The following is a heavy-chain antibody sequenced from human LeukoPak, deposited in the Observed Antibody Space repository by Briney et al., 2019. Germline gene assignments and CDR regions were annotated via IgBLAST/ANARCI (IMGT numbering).Heavy chain of an antibody. CDR1: GFTVSSNY. D-gene: IGHD3-22*01. Sequence: PGGSLRLSCAASGFTVSSNYMSWVRQAPGKGLEWVSVVYSGGSTYYADSVKGRFTISRDNSKNTLYLQMNSLRAEDTAVYYCAKEGPRWGDSSGYAVWGQGTLVTVSS. CDR2: VYSGGST. V-gene: IGHV3-53*01. J-gene: IGHJ4*02. CDR3: AKEGPRWGDSSGYAV.